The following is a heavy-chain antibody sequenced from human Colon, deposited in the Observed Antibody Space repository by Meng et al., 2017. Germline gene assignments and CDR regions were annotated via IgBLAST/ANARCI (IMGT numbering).Heavy chain of an antibody. V-gene: IGHV4-34*01. CDR3: ARQLRQWLVNDF. Sequence: QVQLQQWGGGLLKPSETLSFTCAVYGGSFSGYYWSWIRQPPGKGLEWIGEINHSGSTNYNPSLKSRVTISVDTSKNQFSLRLASVTAADSAVYYCARQLRQWLVNDFWGQGVLVTVS. D-gene: IGHD3-22*01. CDR2: INHSGST. CDR1: GGSFSGYY. J-gene: IGHJ4*02.